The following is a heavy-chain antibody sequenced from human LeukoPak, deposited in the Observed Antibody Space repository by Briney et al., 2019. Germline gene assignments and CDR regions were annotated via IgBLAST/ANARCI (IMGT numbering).Heavy chain of an antibody. CDR2: INPTGDST. CDR3: AREASGGYFDY. Sequence: GASVKVSCTASGYTFSIYYMHWVRQAPGQGLEWVGLINPTGDSTNYAQNFRGRVTMTRDTSTSTVYMDLSSLRSEDTAVYYCAREASGGYFDYWGQGTLVTVSS. CDR1: GYTFSIYY. D-gene: IGHD4-23*01. V-gene: IGHV1-46*01. J-gene: IGHJ4*02.